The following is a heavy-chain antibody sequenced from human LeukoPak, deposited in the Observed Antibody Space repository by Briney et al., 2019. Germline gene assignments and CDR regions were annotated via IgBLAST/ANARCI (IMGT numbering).Heavy chain of an antibody. V-gene: IGHV4-39*02. CDR3: ARDGVRGLTFNWFDP. CDR2: IYYSGST. CDR1: GGSMSSSSYY. Sequence: SETLSLTCTVSGGSMSSSSYYWGWIRQPPGKGLEWVATIYYSGSTYYNLSLKSRVTISVDTSKNQFFLKLSSVTAADTAVYYCARDGVRGLTFNWFDPWGQGTLVTVSS. J-gene: IGHJ5*02. D-gene: IGHD3-10*01.